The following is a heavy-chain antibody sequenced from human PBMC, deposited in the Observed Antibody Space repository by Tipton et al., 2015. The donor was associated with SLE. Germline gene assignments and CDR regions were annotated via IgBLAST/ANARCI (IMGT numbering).Heavy chain of an antibody. CDR1: GFTFSSYG. CDR2: ISYDGSNK. D-gene: IGHD6-13*01. CDR3: AKDFSSSWYAFDY. J-gene: IGHJ4*02. Sequence: SLRLSCAASGFTFSSYGMHWVRQAPGKGLEWVAVISYDGSNKYYADSVKGRFTISRDNSKNTLYLQMNSLRAEDTAVYYCAKDFSSSWYAFDYWGQGTLVTVSS. V-gene: IGHV3-30*18.